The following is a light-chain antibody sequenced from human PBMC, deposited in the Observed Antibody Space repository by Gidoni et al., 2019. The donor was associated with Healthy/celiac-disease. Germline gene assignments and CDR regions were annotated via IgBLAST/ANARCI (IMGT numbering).Light chain of an antibody. CDR2: GAS. J-gene: IGKJ2*01. CDR3: QQYNNWPTL. CDR1: QSVSSN. Sequence: PATLSVSPGERATLSCRASQSVSSNVAWYQQKPGQAPRLLIYGASTRATGIPARFSGSGSGTEFTLTISSLQSEDFAVYYCQQYNNWPTLFGQGTKLEIK. V-gene: IGKV3-15*01.